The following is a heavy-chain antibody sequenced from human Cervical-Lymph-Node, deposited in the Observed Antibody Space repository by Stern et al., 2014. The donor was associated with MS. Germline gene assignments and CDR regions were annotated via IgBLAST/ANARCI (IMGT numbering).Heavy chain of an antibody. CDR2: IIPIFGPS. V-gene: IGHV1-69*01. CDR3: ARGERKEGLVRGMDV. D-gene: IGHD1-26*01. J-gene: IGHJ6*02. Sequence: QLVQSGAEVKKPGSSVKVSCKASVGTFSIYAISWVRQAPGPGLEWMGGIIPIFGPSHYAQKFQGRFTIPADDSTCTSPLARSSLRSEDTAVYYCARGERKEGLVRGMDVWGQGTTVTVSS. CDR1: VGTFSIYA.